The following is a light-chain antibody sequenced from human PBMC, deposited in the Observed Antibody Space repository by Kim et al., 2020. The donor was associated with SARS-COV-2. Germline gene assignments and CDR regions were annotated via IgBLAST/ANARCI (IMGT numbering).Light chain of an antibody. CDR1: KLGDKY. CDR3: QAWDSSYVV. V-gene: IGLV3-1*01. J-gene: IGLJ2*01. CDR2: QDS. Sequence: SYELTQPPSVSVSPGQTASITCSGDKLGDKYACWYQQKPGQSPALVIYQDSKRPSGIPERFSGSNSGNTDTLTISGTQAMDEADYYCQAWDSSYVVFGGGTQLTVL.